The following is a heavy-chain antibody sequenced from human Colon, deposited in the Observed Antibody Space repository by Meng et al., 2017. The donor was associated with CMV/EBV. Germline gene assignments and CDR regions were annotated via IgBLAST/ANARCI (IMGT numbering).Heavy chain of an antibody. CDR1: GFTFSCYA. J-gene: IGHJ4*02. Sequence: GGSLRLSCAASGFTFSCYAMHWVRQAPGKGLEWVAFIRYDGSNPYYADSVKGRFTVSRDNSKNTLYLQINSLSSEDTAVYYCAKESDDFWSGHNGRGWDYWGQGTLVTVSS. V-gene: IGHV3-30*02. CDR2: IRYDGSNP. CDR3: AKESDDFWSGHNGRGWDY. D-gene: IGHD3-3*01.